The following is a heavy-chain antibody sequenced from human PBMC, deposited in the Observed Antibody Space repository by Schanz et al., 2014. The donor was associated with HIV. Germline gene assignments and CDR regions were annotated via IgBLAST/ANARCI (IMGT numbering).Heavy chain of an antibody. D-gene: IGHD6-6*01. Sequence: EVQLVESGGGLAQPGGSLRLSCAASGFTFSSYAMIWVRQAPGKGLEWVSSISSGSTYIYVADSLKGRSTISRDNAQNSLYLQLNSLRAEDTAVYYCAREAVRFFDYWGQGTLVTVSS. CDR1: GFTFSSYA. V-gene: IGHV3-21*01. CDR3: AREAVRFFDY. J-gene: IGHJ4*02. CDR2: ISSGSTYI.